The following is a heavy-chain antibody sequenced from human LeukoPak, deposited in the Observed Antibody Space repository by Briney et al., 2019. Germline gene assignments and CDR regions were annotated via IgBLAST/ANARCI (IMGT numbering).Heavy chain of an antibody. V-gene: IGHV1-18*01. CDR2: ISVYNGNT. J-gene: IGHJ4*02. CDR1: GGTFSSYA. CDR3: ARGGGYQDY. D-gene: IGHD3-22*01. Sequence: ASVKVSCKASGGTFSSYAISWVRQAPGQGLEWMGWISVYNGNTNYAQKFQDRVTMTKDTSTTTAYMELRSLRSDDTAVYYCARGGGYQDYWGQGTLVTVSS.